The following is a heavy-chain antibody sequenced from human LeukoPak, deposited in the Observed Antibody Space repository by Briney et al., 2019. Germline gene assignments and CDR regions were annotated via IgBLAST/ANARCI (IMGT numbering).Heavy chain of an antibody. J-gene: IGHJ4*02. D-gene: IGHD5-18*01. V-gene: IGHV4-39*07. CDR1: GGSISSSSYY. CDR3: ARVADGKGYPFDY. CDR2: IYYSGST. Sequence: SETLSLTCTASGGSISSSSYYWGWIRQPPGKGLEWIGSIYYSGSTYYKSSLKSRVTISVDTSKNQFSLKLSSVTAADTAVYYCARVADGKGYPFDYWGQGTLVTVSS.